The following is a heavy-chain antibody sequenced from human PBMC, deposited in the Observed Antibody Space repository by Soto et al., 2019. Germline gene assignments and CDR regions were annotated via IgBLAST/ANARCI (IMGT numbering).Heavy chain of an antibody. J-gene: IGHJ6*02. V-gene: IGHV1-8*01. CDR3: ARVLSWASYYDFWSGYYNYYYYGMDV. CDR2: MNPNSGNT. Sequence: QVQLVQSGAEVKKPGASVKVSCKASGYTFTSYDINWVRQATGQGLESMGWMNPNSGNTGYAQKFQGSVTMTRNTSISTAYMELSSLRSEDTAVYYCARVLSWASYYDFWSGYYNYYYYGMDVWGQGTTVTVSS. D-gene: IGHD3-3*01. CDR1: GYTFTSYD.